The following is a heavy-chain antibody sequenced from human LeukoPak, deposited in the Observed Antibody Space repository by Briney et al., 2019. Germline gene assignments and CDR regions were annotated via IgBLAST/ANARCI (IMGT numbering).Heavy chain of an antibody. Sequence: ASVKVSCKASGYTFTSYGISWVRQAPGQGLEWMGWISAYNGNTNYAQKLQGRVTMTKDTSTSTAYMELRSLRSDDTAVYYCARVDSSGWNDAFDIWGQGTMVTVSS. V-gene: IGHV1-18*01. CDR3: ARVDSSGWNDAFDI. CDR2: ISAYNGNT. J-gene: IGHJ3*02. CDR1: GYTFTSYG. D-gene: IGHD6-19*01.